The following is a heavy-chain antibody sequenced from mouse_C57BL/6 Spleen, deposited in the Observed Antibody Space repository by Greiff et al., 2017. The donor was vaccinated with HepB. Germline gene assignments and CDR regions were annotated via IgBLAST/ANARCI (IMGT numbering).Heavy chain of an antibody. V-gene: IGHV5-4*01. Sequence: EVKVVESGGGLVKPGGSLKLSCAASGFTFSSYAMSWVRQTPEKRLEWVATISDGGSYTYYPDNVKGRFTISRDNAKNNLYLQMSHLKSEDTAMYYCARDGITTVVAPYWYFDVWGTGTTVTVSS. CDR2: ISDGGSYT. CDR1: GFTFSSYA. J-gene: IGHJ1*03. D-gene: IGHD1-1*01. CDR3: ARDGITTVVAPYWYFDV.